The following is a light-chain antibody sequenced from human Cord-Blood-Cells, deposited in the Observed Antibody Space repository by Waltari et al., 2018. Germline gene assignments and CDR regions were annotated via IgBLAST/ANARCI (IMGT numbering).Light chain of an antibody. CDR1: HWGEKY. CDR3: QAWDSSTVV. J-gene: IGLJ2*01. V-gene: IGLV3-1*01. CDR2: QDS. Sequence: SYELTQPPSVSVSPGQTASITCPGDHWGEKYACWYQQKPGQSSVLVIYQDSKRPSGIPERFSGSNSGNTATLTISGTQAMDEADYYCQAWDSSTVVFGGGTKLTVL.